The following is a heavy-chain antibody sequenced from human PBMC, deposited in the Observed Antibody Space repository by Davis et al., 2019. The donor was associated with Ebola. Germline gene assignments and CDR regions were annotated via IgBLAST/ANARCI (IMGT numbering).Heavy chain of an antibody. D-gene: IGHD3-3*01. CDR3: ARQRFLEWPMDV. J-gene: IGHJ6*02. Sequence: LQGRVTMTTDTSTSTAYMELRSLRSDDTAVYYCARQRFLEWPMDVWGQGTTVTVSS. V-gene: IGHV1-18*01.